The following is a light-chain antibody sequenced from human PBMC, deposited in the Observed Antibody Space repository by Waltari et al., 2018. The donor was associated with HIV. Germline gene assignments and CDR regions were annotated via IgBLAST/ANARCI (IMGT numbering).Light chain of an antibody. CDR1: SSDVGSYNL. J-gene: IGLJ3*02. CDR3: CSYAGSSTLV. V-gene: IGLV2-23*02. CDR2: EVS. Sequence: QSALTQPASVSGSPGQSTTISCTGTSSDVGSYNLVSWYQQHPGKAPKLMMYEVSQRPSGVSNRFSGSKSGNTASLTISGLQAEDEADYYCCSYAGSSTLVFGGGTKLTVL.